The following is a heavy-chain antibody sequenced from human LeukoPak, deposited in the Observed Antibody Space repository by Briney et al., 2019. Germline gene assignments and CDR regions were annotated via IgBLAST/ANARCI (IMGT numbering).Heavy chain of an antibody. CDR1: GFTFSSYG. J-gene: IGHJ4*02. Sequence: TGGSLRLSCAASGFTFSSYGMSWVRQAPGKGLQWVSGISDSGGSTYYAASVKGRFTISRDNSRNLLFLQMNSLRAEDTAVYYCARGPLPAAPTFFDYWGQGTLVTVSS. V-gene: IGHV3-23*01. CDR3: ARGPLPAAPTFFDY. D-gene: IGHD2-2*01. CDR2: ISDSGGST.